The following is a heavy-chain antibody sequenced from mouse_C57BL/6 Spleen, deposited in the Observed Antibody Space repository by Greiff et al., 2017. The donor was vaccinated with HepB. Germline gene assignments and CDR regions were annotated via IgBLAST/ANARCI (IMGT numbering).Heavy chain of an antibody. CDR1: GYTFTSYW. CDR3: ARVRGYDGYYEDAMDY. J-gene: IGHJ4*01. D-gene: IGHD2-3*01. V-gene: IGHV1-52*01. Sequence: QVQLQQSGAELVRPGSSVKLSCKASGYTFTSYWMHWVKQRPIQGLEWIGNIDPSDSETHYNQKFKDKATLTVDKSSSTAYMQLSGLTSEDSAVYYCARVRGYDGYYEDAMDYWGQGTSVTVSS. CDR2: IDPSDSET.